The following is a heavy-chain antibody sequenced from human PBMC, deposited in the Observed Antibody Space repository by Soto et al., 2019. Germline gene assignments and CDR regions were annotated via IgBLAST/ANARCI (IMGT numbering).Heavy chain of an antibody. CDR2: IRAHNVDT. Sequence: ASVKVSCEASGYTFTSYGISWLRQAPGQGLAWVGWIRAHNVDTRYAQNRQGRITMTTDTLTNTAYMELTSLTSDYPAVYYCERDLSRYYPSSGLMWVYWGQGTPVTGS. CDR1: GYTFTSYG. D-gene: IGHD3-22*01. J-gene: IGHJ4*02. CDR3: ERDLSRYYPSSGLMWVY. V-gene: IGHV1-18*01.